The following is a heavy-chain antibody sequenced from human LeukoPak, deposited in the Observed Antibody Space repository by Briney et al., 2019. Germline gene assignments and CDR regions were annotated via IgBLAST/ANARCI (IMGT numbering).Heavy chain of an antibody. CDR2: ISAYNGNT. V-gene: IGHV1-18*01. D-gene: IGHD3-10*01. CDR1: GYTFTSYG. CDR3: ARVDEYYYGWGSAFDY. J-gene: IGHJ4*02. Sequence: SVKVSCKASGYTFTSYGISWVGQAPGQGLEWMGWISAYNGNTKYAQKLHGRVTMTTDTSTSTAYMELRSLRSDDTAVYYCARVDEYYYGWGSAFDYWGQGTLVTVSS.